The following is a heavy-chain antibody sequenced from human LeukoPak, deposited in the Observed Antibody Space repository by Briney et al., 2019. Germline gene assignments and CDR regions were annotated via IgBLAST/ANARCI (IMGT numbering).Heavy chain of an antibody. D-gene: IGHD3-22*01. V-gene: IGHV4-31*03. CDR2: IYYSGST. CDR3: ARAISSGLYYYFDY. CDR1: GGSISSGGYY. Sequence: SETLSLTCTVSGGSISSGGYYRSWIRQHPGKGLEWIGYIYYSGSTYYNPSLKSRVTISVDTSKNQFSLKLSSVTAADTAVYYCARAISSGLYYYFDYWGQGTLVTVSS. J-gene: IGHJ4*02.